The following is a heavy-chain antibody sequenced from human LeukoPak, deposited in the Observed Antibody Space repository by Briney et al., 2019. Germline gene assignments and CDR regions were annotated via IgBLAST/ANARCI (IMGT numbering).Heavy chain of an antibody. CDR2: INHSGST. CDR3: ATDRGDSGSYNGDYYFDY. CDR1: GGSISSYY. D-gene: IGHD1-26*01. V-gene: IGHV4-34*01. Sequence: SETLSLTCTVSGGSISSYYWSWIRQPPGKRLEWIGEINHSGSTNYNPSLKSRVTISVGKSKNQFSLKLSSVTAADTAVYYCATDRGDSGSYNGDYYFDYWGQGTLVTVSS. J-gene: IGHJ4*02.